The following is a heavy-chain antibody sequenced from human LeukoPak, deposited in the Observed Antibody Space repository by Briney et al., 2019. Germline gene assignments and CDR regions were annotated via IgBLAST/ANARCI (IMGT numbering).Heavy chain of an antibody. CDR2: IVGSGGAT. CDR1: GFTFSNYA. CDR3: AKDLRFGEYGAFDI. Sequence: GGSLRLSCAASGFTFSNYAMTWVRQAPGKGLEWVSVIVGSGGATYYADSVKGRFTISRDNSKNTLYLQMNSLRAEDTAVYYCAKDLRFGEYGAFDIWGRETMVTVSS. D-gene: IGHD3-10*01. V-gene: IGHV3-23*01. J-gene: IGHJ3*02.